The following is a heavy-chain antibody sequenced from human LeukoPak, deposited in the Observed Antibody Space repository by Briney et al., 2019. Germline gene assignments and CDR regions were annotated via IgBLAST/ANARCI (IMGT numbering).Heavy chain of an antibody. D-gene: IGHD3-22*01. CDR3: ARLQAPHYYDSSGYEHDAFDI. CDR2: IYYSGST. Sequence: GSLRLSCAASGFTFSDYYMSWIRQPPGKGLEWIGYIYYSGSTNYNPSLKSRVTISVDTSKNQFSLKLSSVTAADTAVYYCARLQAPHYYDSSGYEHDAFDIWGQGTMVTVSS. CDR1: GFTFSDYY. J-gene: IGHJ3*02. V-gene: IGHV4-59*08.